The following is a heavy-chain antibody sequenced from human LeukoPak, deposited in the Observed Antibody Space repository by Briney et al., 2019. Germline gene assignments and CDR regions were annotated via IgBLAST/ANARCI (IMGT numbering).Heavy chain of an antibody. V-gene: IGHV3-9*01. CDR2: IRWNSGSI. CDR1: GFTFSSYG. Sequence: GGSLRLSCAASGFTFSSYGMHWVRQAPGKGLEWVSGIRWNSGSIGYADSVKGRFTISRDNAKNSLYLQMNSLRAEDTALYYCAKGRWELLRWWYFDLWGRGTLVTVSS. D-gene: IGHD1-26*01. CDR3: AKGRWELLRWWYFDL. J-gene: IGHJ2*01.